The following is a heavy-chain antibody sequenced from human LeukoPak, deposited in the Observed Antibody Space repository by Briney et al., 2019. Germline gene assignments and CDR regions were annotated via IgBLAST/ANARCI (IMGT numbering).Heavy chain of an antibody. CDR1: GFTFSSYW. CDR2: ISSSGSTI. Sequence: GGSLRLSCAASGFTFSSYWMSWVRQAPGKGLEWVSYISSSGSTIYYADSVKGRFTISRDNAKNSLYLQMNSLRAEDTAVYYCASSDSYYFDYWGQGTLVTVSS. CDR3: ASSDSYYFDY. V-gene: IGHV3-48*04. J-gene: IGHJ4*02. D-gene: IGHD2-21*02.